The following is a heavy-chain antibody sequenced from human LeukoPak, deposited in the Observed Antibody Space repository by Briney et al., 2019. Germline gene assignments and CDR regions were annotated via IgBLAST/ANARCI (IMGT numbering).Heavy chain of an antibody. CDR3: GNQELQSNGMEV. CDR2: INHSGST. V-gene: IGHV4-34*01. CDR1: GGSFSGYY. Sequence: PSETLSLTCAVYGGSFSGYYWSWIRQPPGKGLEWIGEINHSGSTNYNPSLKSRVTISVDTSKNQFSLKLSSVTAADTAVYYCGNQELQSNGMEVWAQGTTVTVPS. D-gene: IGHD1-7*01. J-gene: IGHJ6*02.